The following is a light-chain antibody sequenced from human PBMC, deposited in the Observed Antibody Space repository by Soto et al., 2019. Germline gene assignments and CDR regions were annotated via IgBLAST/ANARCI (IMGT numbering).Light chain of an antibody. CDR1: QSISSY. CDR3: QQIYSTPRT. J-gene: IGKJ1*01. Sequence: DIQMTQSPSSLSASVGDRVTITCRASQSISSYLNWYQQKPGKVPKLLIYAASSLQSGVPSRFSGSGSGTEFTLTISSLQPEDFATCYCQQIYSTPRTYGQGTKVEIK. V-gene: IGKV1-39*01. CDR2: AAS.